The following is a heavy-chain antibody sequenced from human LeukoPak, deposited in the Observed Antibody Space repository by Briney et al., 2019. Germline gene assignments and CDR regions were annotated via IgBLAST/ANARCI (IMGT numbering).Heavy chain of an antibody. J-gene: IGHJ3*01. Sequence: GGSLRLSCAASGSTFSSYGMNWVRQAPGKGLEWVSKISSSGSSIYYEDSVKGRFTISRDNAKNSLYLQMNSLRDEETAVYYCARRYSSSWFKPFDLWGQGTMVTVSS. CDR1: GSTFSSYG. CDR2: ISSSGSSI. CDR3: ARRYSSSWFKPFDL. V-gene: IGHV3-48*02. D-gene: IGHD6-13*01.